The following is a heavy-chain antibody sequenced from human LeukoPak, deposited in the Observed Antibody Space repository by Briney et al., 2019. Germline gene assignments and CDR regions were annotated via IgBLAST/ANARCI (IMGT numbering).Heavy chain of an antibody. V-gene: IGHV4-34*01. Sequence: TSETLSLTCAVYGGPFSVYYWSWIRQPPGKGLEWIGDINHSGSANYNPSLKSRVTISEDTSKNHFLLKMSYVTAADTAVYYCGRVSVMVYAIGGDYFDYWGQGALVTVSS. CDR3: GRVSVMVYAIGGDYFDY. CDR2: INHSGSA. CDR1: GGPFSVYY. D-gene: IGHD2-8*01. J-gene: IGHJ4*02.